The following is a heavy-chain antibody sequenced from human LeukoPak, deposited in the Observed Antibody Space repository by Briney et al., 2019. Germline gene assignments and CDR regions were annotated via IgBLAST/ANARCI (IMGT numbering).Heavy chain of an antibody. CDR1: GFTFSSYA. Sequence: GGSLRLSCAAPGFTFSSYAMSWVRQAPGRGLEWVSAISGSGGSTYYADSVKGRFAISRDNSKNTLHLQMNSLRAEDTAVYYCASPGGVPTPDPWGQGTLVTVSS. J-gene: IGHJ5*02. CDR2: ISGSGGST. CDR3: ASPGGVPTPDP. V-gene: IGHV3-23*01. D-gene: IGHD3-16*01.